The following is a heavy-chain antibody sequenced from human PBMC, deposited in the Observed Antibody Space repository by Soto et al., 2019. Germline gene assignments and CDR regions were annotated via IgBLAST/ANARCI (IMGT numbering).Heavy chain of an antibody. CDR2: IYYSGST. CDR3: ARTEGDIVATSLDY. J-gene: IGHJ4*02. CDR1: GCSISSSSYY. D-gene: IGHD5-12*01. Sequence: PXETLSLTCTVAGCSISSSSYYWGWIRQPPGKGLEWIGSIYYSGSTYYNPSLKSRVTISVDTSKNQFSLKLSSVTAADTAVYYCARTEGDIVATSLDYWGQGTLVTVSS. V-gene: IGHV4-39*01.